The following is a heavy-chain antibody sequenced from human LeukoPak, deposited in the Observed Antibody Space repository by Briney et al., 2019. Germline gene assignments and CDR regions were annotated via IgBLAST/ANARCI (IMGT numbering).Heavy chain of an antibody. CDR3: ARGARGILSAMEPRRSNWFDP. D-gene: IGHD2/OR15-2a*01. J-gene: IGHJ5*02. Sequence: KPSETLSLTCTVSGDSINSRSYYWDWIRQPPGKGLEWIGNLYYGGNTHYNPSLKSRVTISVDTSKNQFSLKLSSVTAADTAVYYCARGARGILSAMEPRRSNWFDPWGQGTLVTVSS. CDR1: GDSINSRSYY. CDR2: LYYGGNT. V-gene: IGHV4-39*07.